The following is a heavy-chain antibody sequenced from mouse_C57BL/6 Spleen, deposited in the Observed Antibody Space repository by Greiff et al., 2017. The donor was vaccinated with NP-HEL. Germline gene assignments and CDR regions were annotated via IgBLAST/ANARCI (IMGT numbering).Heavy chain of an antibody. D-gene: IGHD5-5*01. CDR2: IWSDGST. CDR3: ARQTTYEPYYYAMDC. V-gene: IGHV2-6-1*01. CDR1: GFSFTSDG. J-gene: IGHJ4*01. Sequence: VQLQQSGPGLVAPSQSLSITCTVSGFSFTSDGVHWVRQPPGKGLEWLVVIWSDGSTTYNSALKSGLSISKDNSKSQVFIKMNSLQTDDTAMYYCARQTTYEPYYYAMDCWGQGTSVTVSS.